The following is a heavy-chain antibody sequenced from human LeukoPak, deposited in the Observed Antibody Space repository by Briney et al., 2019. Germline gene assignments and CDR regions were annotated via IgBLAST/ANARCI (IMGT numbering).Heavy chain of an antibody. Sequence: ASVKVSCKASGYTFTSYAMHWVRQAPGQRLEWMGWINAGNSNTKYSQKFQGRVTITRDTSASTAYMELSSLRSEDTAVYYCARGSYGCFDYWGQGTLVTVSS. CDR3: ARGSYGCFDY. D-gene: IGHD5-18*01. CDR1: GYTFTSYA. J-gene: IGHJ4*02. V-gene: IGHV1-3*01. CDR2: INAGNSNT.